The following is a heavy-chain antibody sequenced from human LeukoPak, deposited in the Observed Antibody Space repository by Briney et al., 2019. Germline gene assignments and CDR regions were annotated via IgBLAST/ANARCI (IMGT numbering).Heavy chain of an antibody. CDR1: GGSFSGYY. J-gene: IGHJ1*01. CDR3: ARGTRGIEAAGRRYFQH. V-gene: IGHV4-34*01. Sequence: SETLSLTCAVYGGSFSGYYWSWIRQPPGKGLEWIGEINHSGSTNYNPSLKSRVTISVDTSKNQFSLKLRSVTAADTAVYYCARGTRGIEAAGRRYFQHWGQGTLVTVSS. D-gene: IGHD6-13*01. CDR2: INHSGST.